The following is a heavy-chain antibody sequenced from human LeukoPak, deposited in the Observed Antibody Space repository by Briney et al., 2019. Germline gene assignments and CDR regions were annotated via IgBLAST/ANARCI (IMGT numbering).Heavy chain of an antibody. CDR1: GGSIGSCY. CDR2: VYNSGST. J-gene: IGHJ3*02. V-gene: IGHV4-4*07. D-gene: IGHD3-10*01. Sequence: SETLSLTCTVSGGSIGSCYWSWIRQPAGKGLEWIGRVYNSGSTNYNPSLKSRVTISVDTSKNQFSLKLSSVTAADTAVYYCARHDYGSGSYGAFDIWGQGTMVTVSS. CDR3: ARHDYGSGSYGAFDI.